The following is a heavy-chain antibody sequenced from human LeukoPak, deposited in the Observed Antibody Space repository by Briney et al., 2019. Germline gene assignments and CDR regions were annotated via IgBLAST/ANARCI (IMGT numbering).Heavy chain of an antibody. CDR1: GFTFSSHR. CDR3: ARDTRTFDY. CDR2: IKQDGSEK. J-gene: IGHJ4*02. D-gene: IGHD1-26*01. V-gene: IGHV3-7*01. Sequence: GGSLRLSCAASGFTFSSHRMNWVRQAPGKGLEWVANIKQDGSEKYYVDSVKGRFTISRDNAKNSLFLQMNSLRAEDTAVYYCARDTRTFDYWGQGTLVTVSS.